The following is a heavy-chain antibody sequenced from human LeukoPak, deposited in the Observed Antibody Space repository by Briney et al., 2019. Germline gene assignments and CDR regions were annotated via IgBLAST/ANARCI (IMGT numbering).Heavy chain of an antibody. CDR2: VNPNSIGT. D-gene: IGHD4-17*01. CDR1: GYTFTGYY. CDR3: ARGRHPTAYFDY. V-gene: IGHV1-2*02. J-gene: IGHJ4*02. Sequence: ASVKVSCEASGYTFTGYYMHWVRQAPGQGLEWMGWVNPNSIGTNYAQKFQGRVTMTRDTSISTAYMELSRLRSDDTAVYYCARGRHPTAYFDYWGQGTLVTVSS.